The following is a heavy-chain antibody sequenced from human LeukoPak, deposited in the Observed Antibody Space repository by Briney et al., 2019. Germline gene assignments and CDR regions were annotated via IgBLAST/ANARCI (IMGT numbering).Heavy chain of an antibody. Sequence: GGSLRLSCAASGFIFSTYVMHWVRQAPGKGLEWVALIRYDGIKEYYADSVKGRFTISRDNSKNTLFLQMNSLRAEDTAVYYCAKNNQDRSGYYSVYDYWGQGTLVTVSS. CDR1: GFIFSTYV. V-gene: IGHV3-30*02. J-gene: IGHJ4*02. D-gene: IGHD3-22*01. CDR2: IRYDGIKE. CDR3: AKNNQDRSGYYSVYDY.